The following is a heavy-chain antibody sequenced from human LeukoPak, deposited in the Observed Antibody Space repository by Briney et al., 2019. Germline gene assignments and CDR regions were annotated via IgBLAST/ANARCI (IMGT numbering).Heavy chain of an antibody. Sequence: SETLSLTCAVSGTSITSYYWNWIRQAPGQGPEWIGYGHYSGNTKYNPPLKSRVTISVDTSKNQFSLRLSSVTAADTAVYFCAKWASDNRAFDLWGQGALVTVSS. D-gene: IGHD2-8*01. CDR2: GHYSGNT. V-gene: IGHV4-59*08. CDR3: AKWASDNRAFDL. J-gene: IGHJ4*02. CDR1: GTSITSYY.